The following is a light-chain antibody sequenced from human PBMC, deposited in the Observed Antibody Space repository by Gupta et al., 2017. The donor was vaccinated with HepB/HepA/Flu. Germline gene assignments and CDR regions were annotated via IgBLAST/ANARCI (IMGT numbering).Light chain of an antibody. CDR3: PAGDSSSGCV. J-gene: IGLJ1*01. Sequence: SYQLTQPPSLTVSPGPTASITCSGDKLGAKYACWYQQEPGQSPVLVIYQDSRRPSGITARFSASYSGNTTTLTISGTKEVEEDDYYCPAGDSSSGCVFGAGTKVTVL. CDR2: QDS. CDR1: KLGAKY. V-gene: IGLV3-1*01.